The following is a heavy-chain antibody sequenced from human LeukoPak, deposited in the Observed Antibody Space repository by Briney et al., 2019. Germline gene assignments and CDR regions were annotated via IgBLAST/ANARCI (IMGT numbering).Heavy chain of an antibody. V-gene: IGHV4-39*01. CDR3: ARPYYDFWSGYPHPGTGPMDV. J-gene: IGHJ6*03. D-gene: IGHD3-3*01. CDR2: IYYSGST. Sequence: SETLSLTCTVSGGSISSSSYYWGWIRQPPGKGLEWIGSIYYSGSTYYNPSLKSRVTISVDTSKNQFSLKLSSVTAADTAVYYCARPYYDFWSGYPHPGTGPMDVWGKGTTVTVSS. CDR1: GGSISSSSYY.